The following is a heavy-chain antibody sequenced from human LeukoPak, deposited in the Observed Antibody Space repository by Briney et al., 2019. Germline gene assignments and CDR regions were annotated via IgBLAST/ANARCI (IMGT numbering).Heavy chain of an antibody. J-gene: IGHJ4*02. CDR1: GFTFSNYV. D-gene: IGHD3-22*01. V-gene: IGHV3-7*05. Sequence: GGSLRLSCAASGFTFSNYVMSWVRQAPGKGLEWVANINQDASEKYYVGSVKGRFTISRDNAKNSLYLQMNSLRAEDTAVYYCARWRYYDSSGYYDYFDYSGQGTLVTVSS. CDR2: INQDASEK. CDR3: ARWRYYDSSGYYDYFDY.